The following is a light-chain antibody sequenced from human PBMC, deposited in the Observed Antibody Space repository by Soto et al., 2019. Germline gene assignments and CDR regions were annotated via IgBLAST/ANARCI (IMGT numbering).Light chain of an antibody. CDR2: HNT. V-gene: IGLV1-40*01. CDR1: SSNIGAGYD. J-gene: IGLJ2*01. Sequence: QSVLTQPPSVSEAPGQRVIISCTGSSSNIGAGYDVQWYQQLPGTAPKLLIYHNTNRPSGVPDRFSGSKSGASGYLAITGLQAEDEGDYYCQSYDSSLSVLVFGGGTKLTVL. CDR3: QSYDSSLSVLV.